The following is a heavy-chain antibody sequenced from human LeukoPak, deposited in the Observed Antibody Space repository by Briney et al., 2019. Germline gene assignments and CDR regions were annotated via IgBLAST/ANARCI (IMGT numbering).Heavy chain of an antibody. V-gene: IGHV4-39*07. J-gene: IGHJ6*03. Sequence: SETLSLTCTDSGGSISSSSYYWGWIRQPPGKGLEWIGNIYHSGSTYYNPSLKSRVTISVDTSKNRFSLKVSSVTAADTGVYYCARGIVATDSHYYMDVWGKGTTVTVSS. CDR2: IYHSGST. CDR1: GGSISSSSYY. D-gene: IGHD2/OR15-2a*01. CDR3: ARGIVATDSHYYMDV.